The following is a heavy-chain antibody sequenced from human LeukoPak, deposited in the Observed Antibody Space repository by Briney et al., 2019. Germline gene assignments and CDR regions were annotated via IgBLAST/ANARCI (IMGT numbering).Heavy chain of an antibody. D-gene: IGHD3-22*01. J-gene: IGHJ4*02. CDR2: ISYDGSNK. CDR1: GFTFSSYG. CDR3: AKTFIYDSSGYPIDY. Sequence: SLRLSCAASGFTFSSYGMHWVRQAPGKGLEWVAVISYDGSNKYYADSVKGRFTISRDNSKNTLYLQMNSLRAEDTAVYYCAKTFIYDSSGYPIDYWGQGTLVTVSS. V-gene: IGHV3-30*18.